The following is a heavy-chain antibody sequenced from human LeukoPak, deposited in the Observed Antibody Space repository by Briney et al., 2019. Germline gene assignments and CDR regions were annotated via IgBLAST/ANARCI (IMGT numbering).Heavy chain of an antibody. V-gene: IGHV4-4*07. Sequence: PSETLSLTCSVSGGSISRYYWSWIRQPAGKGLEWIGRIYISGNTNYSPSLKSRVTMSLDTSNNQFSLELSSVTAADTAVYYCTSDGGNSEITWGQGILVTVSS. J-gene: IGHJ5*02. D-gene: IGHD4-23*01. CDR2: IYISGNT. CDR3: TSDGGNSEIT. CDR1: GGSISRYY.